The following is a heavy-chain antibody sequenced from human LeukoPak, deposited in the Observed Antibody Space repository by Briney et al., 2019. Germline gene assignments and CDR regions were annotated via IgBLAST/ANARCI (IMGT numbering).Heavy chain of an antibody. D-gene: IGHD5-18*01. CDR3: ARRGYSYGSTGYYFDY. CDR1: GFTFSGYA. Sequence: PGGSLRLSCAASGFTFSGYAMHWVRQAPGKGLEWVAVISYDGSNKYYADSVKGRFTISRDNSKNTLYLQMNSLRAEDTAVYYCARRGYSYGSTGYYFDYWGQGTLVTVSS. CDR2: ISYDGSNK. V-gene: IGHV3-30-3*01. J-gene: IGHJ4*02.